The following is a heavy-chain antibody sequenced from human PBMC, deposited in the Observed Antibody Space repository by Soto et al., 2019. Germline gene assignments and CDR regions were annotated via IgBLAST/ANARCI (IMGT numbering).Heavy chain of an antibody. D-gene: IGHD3-9*01. CDR3: ARVHFDWLMADY. CDR2: IWYDGSNK. V-gene: IGHV3-33*01. J-gene: IGHJ4*02. Sequence: QVQLVESGGGVVQPGRSLRLSCAASGFNFSSYGMHWVRQAPGKGLDWVAVIWYDGSNKYYADSVKGRFTISRDNSKNTLYLQLNSLRAEDTAVYYCARVHFDWLMADYWGQGTLVTVSS. CDR1: GFNFSSYG.